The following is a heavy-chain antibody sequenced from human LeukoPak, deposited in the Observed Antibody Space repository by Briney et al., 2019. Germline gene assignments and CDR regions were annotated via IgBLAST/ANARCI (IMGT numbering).Heavy chain of an antibody. Sequence: ETLSLTCAVSGDSISSGTYYWGWIRQSPGKGLEWVSYISSSSSTIYYADSVKGRFTISRDNAKNSLYLQMNSLRDEDTAVYYCARETPEYDWGQGTLVTVSS. V-gene: IGHV3-48*02. CDR2: ISSSSSTI. CDR1: GDSISSGT. CDR3: ARETPEYD. D-gene: IGHD1-14*01. J-gene: IGHJ4*02.